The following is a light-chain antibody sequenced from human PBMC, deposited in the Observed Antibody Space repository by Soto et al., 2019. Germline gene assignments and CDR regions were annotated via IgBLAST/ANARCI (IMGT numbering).Light chain of an antibody. CDR2: TAS. CDR3: QHTSWFPFT. CDR1: EGINNW. J-gene: IGKJ1*01. Sequence: DIQMTQSPSNVSASVGDSVTISCRASEGINNWLLCYQLKPGNAPKLLIHTASTLYSGVPSRFSGSGSGTDFTLTISSLQPEDSATYSCQHTSWFPFTFGQGTEVEIK. V-gene: IGKV1-12*01.